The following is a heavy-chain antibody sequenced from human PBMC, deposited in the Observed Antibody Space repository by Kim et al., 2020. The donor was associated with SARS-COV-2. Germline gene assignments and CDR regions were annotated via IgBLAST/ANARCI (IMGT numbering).Heavy chain of an antibody. D-gene: IGHD3-3*01. Sequence: GGSLRLSCAASGFTFSSYAMSWVRQAPGKGLEWVSAISGSGGSTYYADSVKGRFTISRDNSKNTLYLQMNSLRAEDTAVYYCAKGVWCGGMYYGMDVWGQGTTVTVSS. CDR3: AKGVWCGGMYYGMDV. CDR1: GFTFSSYA. J-gene: IGHJ6*02. CDR2: ISGSGGST. V-gene: IGHV3-23*01.